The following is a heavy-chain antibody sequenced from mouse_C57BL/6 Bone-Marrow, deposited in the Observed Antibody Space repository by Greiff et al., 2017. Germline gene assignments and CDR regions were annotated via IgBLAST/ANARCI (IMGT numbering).Heavy chain of an antibody. CDR1: GYSITSGYY. V-gene: IGHV3-6*01. J-gene: IGHJ2*01. D-gene: IGHD1-1*01. CDR2: ISYDGSN. CDR3: SLATVVATDY. Sequence: DVQLQESGPGLVKPSQSLSLTCSVTGYSITSGYYWNWIRQFPGNKLEWMGFISYDGSNNYNTSLKNRISITRNTSKNQFFLKLNSVTTEDTATYYCSLATVVATDYWGQGTTLTVSS.